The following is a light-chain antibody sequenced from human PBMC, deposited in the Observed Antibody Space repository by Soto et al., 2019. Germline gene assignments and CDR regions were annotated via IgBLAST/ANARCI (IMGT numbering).Light chain of an antibody. Sequence: EIVMTQSPATLSVSPGERATLSCRASQTISSNIAWYQHKSGQAPRLLIYGASTRATDIPARFSGSGSGTEFTLTITSLQSEDSAVYYCQQYNIWPPITFGQGTRLEIK. CDR2: GAS. CDR1: QTISSN. J-gene: IGKJ5*01. CDR3: QQYNIWPPIT. V-gene: IGKV3-15*01.